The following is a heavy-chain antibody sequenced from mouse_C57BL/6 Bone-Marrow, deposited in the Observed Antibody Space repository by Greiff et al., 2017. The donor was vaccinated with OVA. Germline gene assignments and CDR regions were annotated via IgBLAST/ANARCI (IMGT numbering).Heavy chain of an antibody. CDR2: IDPANGNT. CDR1: GFNIKNTY. J-gene: IGHJ1*03. Sequence: EVKLVESVAELVRPGASVKLSCTASGFNIKNTYMHWVKQRPEQGLEWIGRIDPANGNTKYAPKFQGKATITADTSSNTAYLQLSSLTSEDTAIYYCARRLRYRPWYFDVWGTGTTVTVSS. D-gene: IGHD1-1*01. V-gene: IGHV14-3*01. CDR3: ARRLRYRPWYFDV.